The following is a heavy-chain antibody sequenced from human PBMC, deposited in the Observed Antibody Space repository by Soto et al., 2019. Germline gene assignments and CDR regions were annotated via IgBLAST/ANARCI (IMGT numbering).Heavy chain of an antibody. CDR2: INESGST. Sequence: QVQLQQWGAGLVKPSETLSLSCAVYGQSFSGHSWAWIRQPPGKGLEWIGEINESGSTYYNPSLKSRVTNSTDTSKNQSSLKLSSVSAADTAAYFCARGAGIVALPGELEDVKYDYWGQGTLVNVSS. D-gene: IGHD1-1*01. J-gene: IGHJ4*02. V-gene: IGHV4-34*01. CDR1: GQSFSGHS. CDR3: ARGAGIVALPGELEDVKYDY.